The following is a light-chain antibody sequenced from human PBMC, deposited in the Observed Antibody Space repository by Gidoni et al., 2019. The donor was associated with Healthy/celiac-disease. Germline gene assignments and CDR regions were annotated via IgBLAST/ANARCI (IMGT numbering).Light chain of an antibody. V-gene: IGKV3-20*01. Sequence: ELVLTQSPGTLSLSPGERATLSCRASQSFISSYLTWYQQKPGQAPRLLIYGASSRATGIPDRFSGSGSGTDFTLNISRLETEDFAVYYCQQYGSSPRTFGQGTKVEIK. CDR3: QQYGSSPRT. CDR2: GAS. J-gene: IGKJ1*01. CDR1: QSFISSY.